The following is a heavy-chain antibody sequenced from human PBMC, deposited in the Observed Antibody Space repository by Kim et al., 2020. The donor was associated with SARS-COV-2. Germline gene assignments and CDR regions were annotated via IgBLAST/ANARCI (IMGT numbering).Heavy chain of an antibody. CDR3: ARGLRGWVVVVVAATLYGYFDY. V-gene: IGHV4-34*01. CDR2: INHSGST. D-gene: IGHD2-15*01. CDR1: GGSFSGYY. J-gene: IGHJ4*02. Sequence: SETLSLTCAVYGGSFSGYYWSWIRQPPGKGLEWIGEINHSGSTNYNPSLKSRVTISVDTSKNQFSLKLSSVTAADTAVYYCARGLRGWVVVVVAATLYGYFDYWGQGTLVTVSS.